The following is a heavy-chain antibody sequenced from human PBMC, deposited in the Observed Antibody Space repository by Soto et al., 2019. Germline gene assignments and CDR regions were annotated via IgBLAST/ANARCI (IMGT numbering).Heavy chain of an antibody. CDR1: GYTFTSYA. Sequence: QVQLVQSGAEVKKPGASVKVSCKASGYTFTSYAMHWVRQAPGQRHEWMGWINAGNGNTKYSQKFQGRVTITRDTSASTAYMELSSLRSEDTAVYYCAGWGRDYYYYGMDVWGQGTTVTVSS. D-gene: IGHD3-16*01. J-gene: IGHJ6*02. CDR3: AGWGRDYYYYGMDV. CDR2: INAGNGNT. V-gene: IGHV1-3*01.